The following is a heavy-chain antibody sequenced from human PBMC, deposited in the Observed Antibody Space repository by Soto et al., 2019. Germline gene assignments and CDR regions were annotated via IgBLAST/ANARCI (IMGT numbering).Heavy chain of an antibody. D-gene: IGHD2-2*01. V-gene: IGHV4-34*01. CDR1: GGSFSGYY. CDR2: INHSGNT. CDR3: ARSGPAVLNEFCHPDMAV. Sequence: SETLSLTCSIYGGSFSGYYWSWIRQPPGKGLEWIGEINHSGNTNCNPSLKSRVTISVDTSNNQFSLKLNSVTAADTAVYYCARSGPAVLNEFCHPDMAVWGHGTTVTV. J-gene: IGHJ6*02.